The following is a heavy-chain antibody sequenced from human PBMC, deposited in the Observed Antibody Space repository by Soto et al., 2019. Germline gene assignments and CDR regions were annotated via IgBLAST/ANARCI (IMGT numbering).Heavy chain of an antibody. J-gene: IGHJ4*02. D-gene: IGHD3-16*01. CDR2: INPNSGGT. CDR3: ARDGGWLQYYFDY. Sequence: ASVKVSCKASGYTFTGYYMHWVRRAPGQGLEWMGWINPNSGGTNYAQKFQGRVTMTRDTSISTAYMELSRLRSDDTAVYYCARDGGWLQYYFDYWGQGTLVTVSS. CDR1: GYTFTGYY. V-gene: IGHV1-2*02.